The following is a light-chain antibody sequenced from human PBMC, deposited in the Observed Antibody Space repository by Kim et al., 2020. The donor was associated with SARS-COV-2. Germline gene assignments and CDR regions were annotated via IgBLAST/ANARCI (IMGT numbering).Light chain of an antibody. J-gene: IGKJ2*01. CDR1: QSLLTTDGVTH. V-gene: IGKV2-29*02. Sequence: LPACIPCKSSQSLLTTDGVTHLYWHRQKPGQSPQLLICGVSSRFSGVPDRFSGSGSGTDFTLKISRVEAEDVGVYYCTQGIHLPYTFGQGTKLEI. CDR2: GVS. CDR3: TQGIHLPYT.